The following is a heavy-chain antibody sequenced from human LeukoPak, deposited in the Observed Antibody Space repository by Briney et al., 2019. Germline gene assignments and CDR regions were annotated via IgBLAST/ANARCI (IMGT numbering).Heavy chain of an antibody. J-gene: IGHJ6*03. D-gene: IGHD3-3*01. CDR3: ARDSRFLGVPVYYMDV. CDR2: ISDYNGNT. Sequence: ASVKVSCKASGYTFTSYGISWVRQAPGQGLEWMGWISDYNGNTNYAQKLQGRVTMTKDTSTSTAYMELRSLRSDDTAVYYCARDSRFLGVPVYYMDVWGKGTTVTVSS. CDR1: GYTFTSYG. V-gene: IGHV1-18*01.